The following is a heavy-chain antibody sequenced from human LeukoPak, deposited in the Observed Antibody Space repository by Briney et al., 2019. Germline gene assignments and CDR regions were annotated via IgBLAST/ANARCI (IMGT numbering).Heavy chain of an antibody. CDR1: GFTFSSYS. V-gene: IGHV3-21*01. CDR2: ISSSSGYI. D-gene: IGHD1-26*01. Sequence: GGSLRLSCAASGFTFSSYSMNWVRQAPGKGLEWVSSISSSSGYIYYADSVKGRFTISRDNAKNSLYLQMNSLRAEDTAVYYCARVSLVGATGLWAFDIWGQGTMVTVSS. J-gene: IGHJ3*02. CDR3: ARVSLVGATGLWAFDI.